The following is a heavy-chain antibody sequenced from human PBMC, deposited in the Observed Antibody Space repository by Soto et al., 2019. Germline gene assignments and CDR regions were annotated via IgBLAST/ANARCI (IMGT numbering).Heavy chain of an antibody. D-gene: IGHD3-22*01. V-gene: IGHV1-3*01. Sequence: VQLVQSGAEVKKPGASVKVSCKASGYTFTTYPIHWVRQAPGQRLQWMGWINAGNGNTKYSQKFQGRVTITRAYMELSSLRSEDTAVYYCARGRSLSSGYYYAFDYWGQGTLVTVSS. CDR2: INAGNGNT. CDR3: ARGRSLSSGYYYAFDY. J-gene: IGHJ4*02. CDR1: GYTFTTYP.